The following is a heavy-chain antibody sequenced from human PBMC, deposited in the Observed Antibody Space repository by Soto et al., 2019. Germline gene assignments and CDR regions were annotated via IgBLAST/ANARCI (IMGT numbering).Heavy chain of an antibody. CDR2: ISSSSSYI. D-gene: IGHD2-15*01. V-gene: IGHV3-21*01. CDR1: GFTFSSYS. J-gene: IGHJ3*02. Sequence: VQLVESGGGLVKPGGSLRLSCAASGFTFSSYSMNWVRQAPGKGLEWVSSISSSSSYIYYADSVKGRFTISRDNAKNSLYLQMNSLRAEDTAVYYCARAQVYCSGGSCYSSAFNIWGQGTMVTVSS. CDR3: ARAQVYCSGGSCYSSAFNI.